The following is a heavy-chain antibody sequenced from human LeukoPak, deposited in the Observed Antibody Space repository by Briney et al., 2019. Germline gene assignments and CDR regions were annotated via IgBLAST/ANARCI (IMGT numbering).Heavy chain of an antibody. CDR1: GYSFPSYY. CDR2: INTNNGGT. V-gene: IGHV1-2*02. D-gene: IGHD1-26*01. J-gene: IGHJ4*02. Sequence: ASVKVSCKASGYSFPSYYMHWVRQAPGQGLEWMGWINTNNGGTNYAQKFQGRVTMTRDTFINTAYMELSSLRSDDTAVYYCARDRVSGRNADYFDYWGQGTLVTVSS. CDR3: ARDRVSGRNADYFDY.